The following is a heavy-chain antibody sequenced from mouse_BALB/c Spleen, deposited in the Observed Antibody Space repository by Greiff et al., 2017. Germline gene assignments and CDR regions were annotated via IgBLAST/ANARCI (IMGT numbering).Heavy chain of an antibody. Sequence: QVQLQQPGAELVMPGASVKMSCKASGYTFTDYWMHWVKQRPGQGLEWIGAIDTSDSYTSYNQKFKGKATLTVDESSSTAYMQLSSLTSEDSAVYYCARLGPSTFDGWGQGTTLTVSS. CDR2: IDTSDSYT. V-gene: IGHV1-69*01. CDR3: ARLGPSTFDG. D-gene: IGHD4-1*01. J-gene: IGHJ2*01. CDR1: GYTFTDYW.